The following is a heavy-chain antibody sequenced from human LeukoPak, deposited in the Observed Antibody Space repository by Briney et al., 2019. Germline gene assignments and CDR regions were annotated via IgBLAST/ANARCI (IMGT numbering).Heavy chain of an antibody. V-gene: IGHV4-61*02. Sequence: SETLSLTCTVSGGSISSGRYYWSWIRQPAGKGLEWIGRIYTSGSTNYNPSLKSRVTISVDTSKNQFSLKLSSVTAADTAVYYCARDSRGKTWLGGHNWFDPWGQGTLVTVSS. CDR2: IYTSGST. D-gene: IGHD6-19*01. CDR1: GGSISSGRYY. CDR3: ARDSRGKTWLGGHNWFDP. J-gene: IGHJ5*02.